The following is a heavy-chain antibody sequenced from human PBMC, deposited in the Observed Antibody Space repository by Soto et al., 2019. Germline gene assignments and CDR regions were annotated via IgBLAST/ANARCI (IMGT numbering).Heavy chain of an antibody. J-gene: IGHJ5*02. Sequence: SETLSLTCTVSGGSISSSSYYWGWIRQPPGKGLEWIGSIYYSGSTYYNPSLKSRVTISVDTSKNQFSLKLSSVTAADTAVYYCARHNAVVDYYDSSKKWFDPWGQGTLVTVSS. CDR1: GGSISSSSYY. D-gene: IGHD3-22*01. CDR2: IYYSGST. V-gene: IGHV4-39*01. CDR3: ARHNAVVDYYDSSKKWFDP.